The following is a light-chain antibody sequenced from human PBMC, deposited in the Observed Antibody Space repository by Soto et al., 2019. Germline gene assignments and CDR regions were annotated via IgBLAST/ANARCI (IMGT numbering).Light chain of an antibody. CDR1: QSLVHTDGNTY. CDR3: RQPLKLPLP. J-gene: IGKJ4*02. Sequence: DVVMTQSPLSSPVTLGQPASISCRSSQSLVHTDGNTYLSWLQQRPGQRPRLLSYKMYTRLSGVXDXXSGRGAGTAFTLNISRVEAQDVGVYYCRQPLKLPLPFGGGTKVEIK. V-gene: IGKV2-24*01. CDR2: KMY.